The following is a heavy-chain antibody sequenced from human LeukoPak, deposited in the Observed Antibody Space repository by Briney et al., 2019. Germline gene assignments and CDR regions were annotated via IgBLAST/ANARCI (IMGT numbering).Heavy chain of an antibody. CDR2: ISYDGSNK. CDR1: GVTFSSYG. V-gene: IGHV3-30*18. J-gene: IGHJ4*02. CDR3: AKDGIGDSDSDY. D-gene: IGHD3-16*01. Sequence: GGSLRLSCAATGVTFSSYGMHLVRQAPGKGLEWVAVISYDGSNKYYADSVKGRFTISRDNSKNTLYLQMNSLRAEDTAVYYCAKDGIGDSDSDYWGQGTLVTVSS.